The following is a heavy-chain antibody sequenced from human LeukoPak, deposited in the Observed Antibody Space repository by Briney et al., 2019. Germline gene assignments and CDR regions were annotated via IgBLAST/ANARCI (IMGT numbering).Heavy chain of an antibody. Sequence: QPGRSLRLSCAASGFTFSNYGMHWVRQAPGKGLERVAHTNQDGSKNYYVDSVRGRFTISRDNAKNSLYLQMNSLRAEDTAVYYCATTVAGYPDDYFDYWGQGTLVTVSS. CDR3: ATTVAGYPDDYFDY. CDR1: GFTFSNYG. J-gene: IGHJ4*02. D-gene: IGHD6-19*01. CDR2: TNQDGSKN. V-gene: IGHV3-7*01.